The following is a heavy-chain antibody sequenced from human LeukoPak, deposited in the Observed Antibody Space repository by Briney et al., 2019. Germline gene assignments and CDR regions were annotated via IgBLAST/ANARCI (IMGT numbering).Heavy chain of an antibody. J-gene: IGHJ4*02. V-gene: IGHV1-2*02. CDR1: GYTFTGYY. CDR2: INPNSGGT. D-gene: IGHD3-22*01. Sequence: ASVKVSCKASGYTFTGYYMHWVRQAPGQGLEWMGWINPNSGGTNYAQKFQGRVTMTRDTSISTAYMELSRLRSDDTAVYYCARAGLDYYDSSGYSHFFDYWGQGTLVTVSS. CDR3: ARAGLDYYDSSGYSHFFDY.